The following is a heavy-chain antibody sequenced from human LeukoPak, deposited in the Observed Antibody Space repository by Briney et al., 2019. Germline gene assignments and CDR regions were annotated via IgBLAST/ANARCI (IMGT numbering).Heavy chain of an antibody. D-gene: IGHD3-16*02. V-gene: IGHV3-21*01. CDR3: AKSLYGGCDY. CDR2: ISSSGNYM. Sequence: GGSLRLSCAASGFTFSIYGINWVRQAPGKGLEWVSSISSSGNYMYYADSVKGRFTISRDNAKNSLSLQMNSLRAEDTAVYYCAKSLYGGCDYWGQGTVVTVSS. CDR1: GFTFSIYG. J-gene: IGHJ4*02.